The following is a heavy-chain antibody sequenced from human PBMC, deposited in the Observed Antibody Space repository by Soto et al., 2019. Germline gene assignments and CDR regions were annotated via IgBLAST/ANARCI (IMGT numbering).Heavy chain of an antibody. CDR2: ISYDGSNK. J-gene: IGHJ6*02. Sequence: QVQLVESGGGVVQPGRSLRVSCAASGFTFNSYGMHWVRQAPGKGLEWVAVISYDGSNKYYADSVKGRFTISRDNSKNTLYLQMNSLRAEDTAVYYCARDQQYNWNPYGMDVWGQGTTVTVSS. D-gene: IGHD1-20*01. CDR1: GFTFNSYG. CDR3: ARDQQYNWNPYGMDV. V-gene: IGHV3-30*19.